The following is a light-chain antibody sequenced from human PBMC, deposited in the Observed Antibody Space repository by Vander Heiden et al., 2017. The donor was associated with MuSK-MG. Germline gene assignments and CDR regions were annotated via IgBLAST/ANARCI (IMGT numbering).Light chain of an antibody. CDR1: SSNIGSYT. V-gene: IGLV1-44*01. J-gene: IGLJ2*01. CDR3: AAWDDSLNGHVV. CDR2: RNN. Sequence: QSVLPQPPSASGTPGQWVTISCSGSSSNIGSYTVNWYQQLPGTAPKLLMYRNNQRPSGVPARFSGSKSGTSASLAISGLQSEDEADYYCAAWDDSLNGHVVFGGGTKLTVL.